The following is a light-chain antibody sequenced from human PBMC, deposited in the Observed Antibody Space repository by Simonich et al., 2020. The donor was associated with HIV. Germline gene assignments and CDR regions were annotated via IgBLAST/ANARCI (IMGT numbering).Light chain of an antibody. CDR3: QQYGRSPPIT. J-gene: IGKJ5*01. CDR2: DAS. Sequence: EIVMTQSPATLSVSPGERATLSCRASQSVSSNLAWYQQKPGLAPRLLISDASSRATGIPDRFSGIGSGTDFTLTISRLEPEDFAVYYCQQYGRSPPITFGQGTRLEIK. CDR1: QSVSSN. V-gene: IGKV3D-20*01.